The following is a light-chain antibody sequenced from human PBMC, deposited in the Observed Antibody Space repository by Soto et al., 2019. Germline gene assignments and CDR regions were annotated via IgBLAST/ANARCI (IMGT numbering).Light chain of an antibody. CDR2: AAS. CDR3: QQLNSYPLS. Sequence: DIQLTQSPSFLSASVGDRVTITCRASQGISSYLAWYQQKPGKAPKLLIYAASTLQSGVPSRFSGSVSGTEFTLSIISLQPEDFATYLSQQLNSYPLSFGPGTKVDFK. V-gene: IGKV1-9*01. CDR1: QGISSY. J-gene: IGKJ3*01.